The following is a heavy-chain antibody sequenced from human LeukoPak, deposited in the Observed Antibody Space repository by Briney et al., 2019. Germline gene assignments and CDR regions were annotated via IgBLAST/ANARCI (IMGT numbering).Heavy chain of an antibody. J-gene: IGHJ6*03. Sequence: SETLSLTCAVYGGSFSNYYWSWIRQPPGKGLEWIGEINDSGRINYNPSLMSRVAVSVDTSKNQFSLRLTSVTATDTAVYYCARRWNYGRNYYIDVWGNGATVSVSS. CDR3: ARRWNYGRNYYIDV. CDR2: INDSGRI. D-gene: IGHD1-7*01. CDR1: GGSFSNYY. V-gene: IGHV4-34*01.